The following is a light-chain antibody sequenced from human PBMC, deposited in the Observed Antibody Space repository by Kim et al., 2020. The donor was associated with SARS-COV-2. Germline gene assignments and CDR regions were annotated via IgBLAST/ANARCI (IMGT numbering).Light chain of an antibody. Sequence: SSELTQDPAVSVALGQTVRITCQGDSLRNYYATWYQQKPGQTPVLVFFGKNNRPSGIPDRFSGSSSGSTASLTITEAQAEDEADYYCNSRDNTANHLIFGGGTKVTVL. CDR1: SLRNYY. V-gene: IGLV3-19*01. CDR2: GKN. J-gene: IGLJ2*01. CDR3: NSRDNTANHLI.